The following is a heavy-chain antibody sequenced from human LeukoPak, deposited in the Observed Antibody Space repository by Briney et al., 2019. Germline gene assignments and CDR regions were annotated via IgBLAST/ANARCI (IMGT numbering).Heavy chain of an antibody. D-gene: IGHD6-13*01. J-gene: IGHJ4*02. Sequence: SETLSLTCAVYGGSFSGYYWSWVRQPPGKGLEWIGEINHSGSTNYNPSLKSRVTISVDTSKNQLSLKLSSVTAADTAVYYCARRLAVAGAFDYWGQGTLVTVSS. V-gene: IGHV4-34*01. CDR1: GGSFSGYY. CDR3: ARRLAVAGAFDY. CDR2: INHSGST.